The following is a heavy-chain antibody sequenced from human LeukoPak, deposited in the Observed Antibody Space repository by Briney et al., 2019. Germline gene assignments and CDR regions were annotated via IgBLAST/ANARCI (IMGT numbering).Heavy chain of an antibody. V-gene: IGHV5-51*01. CDR1: GYPFTSYW. D-gene: IGHD2-2*01. J-gene: IGHJ6*03. CDR2: IYPGDSDT. CDR3: ARQQVLSYQYFMDV. Sequence: GESLKISCKGSGYPFTSYWIAWVRQMPGKGLEWMGIIYPGDSDTRYSPSFEGQITISADKSITTAYLQWSSLRASDTGTYYCARQQVLSYQYFMDVWGKGTTVTVSS.